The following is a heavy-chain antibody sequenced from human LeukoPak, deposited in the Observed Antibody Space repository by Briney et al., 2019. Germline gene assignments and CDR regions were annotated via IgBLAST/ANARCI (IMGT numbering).Heavy chain of an antibody. CDR1: GFTFARYA. CDR3: AKPPDSSDWQGSNYMDV. Sequence: GGSLSLPWAASGFTFARYAMGWVRQAPGKGLEWVSAMRPIGGNTYYAGSVKGRFTISTHNSKNTVYLQRNSLRAEDLAVYYCAKPPDSSDWQGSNYMDVWGKGTTVTVSS. CDR2: MRPIGGNT. D-gene: IGHD6-19*01. V-gene: IGHV3-23*01. J-gene: IGHJ6*03.